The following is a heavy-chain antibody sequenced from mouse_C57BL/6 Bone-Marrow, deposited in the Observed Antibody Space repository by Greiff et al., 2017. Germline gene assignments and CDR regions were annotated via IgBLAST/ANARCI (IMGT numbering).Heavy chain of an antibody. CDR1: GYSFTGYY. V-gene: IGHV1-42*01. Sequence: EVQLQQSGPELVKPGASVKISCKASGYSFTGYYMNWVKQSPEKSLEWIGEINPSTGGTTYNQKFKAKATLTVDKSSSTAYMQLKSLTSEDSAVYYCARSNFYDAMDYWGQGTSVTVSS. D-gene: IGHD2-5*01. CDR3: ARSNFYDAMDY. CDR2: INPSTGGT. J-gene: IGHJ4*01.